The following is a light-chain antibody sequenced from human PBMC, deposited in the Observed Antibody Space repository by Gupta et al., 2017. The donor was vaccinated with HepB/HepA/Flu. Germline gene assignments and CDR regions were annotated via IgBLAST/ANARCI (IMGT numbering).Light chain of an antibody. Sequence: DIQMTQSPSTLSASVGDRVTITCRASQSISSWLAWYQQKPGKAPKLLIYKASSLESGVPSRFSGSGSVTEFTLTISSLQPDDFATYYCQQYNSYPHTFGQGTKLEIK. CDR2: KAS. V-gene: IGKV1-5*03. J-gene: IGKJ2*01. CDR1: QSISSW. CDR3: QQYNSYPHT.